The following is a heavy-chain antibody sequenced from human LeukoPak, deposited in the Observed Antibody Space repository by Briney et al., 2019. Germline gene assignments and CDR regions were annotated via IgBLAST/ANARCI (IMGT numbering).Heavy chain of an antibody. Sequence: GASVKVSCKASGYTFTSYGISWVRQAPGQGLEWMGWISAYNGNTNYAQTLQDRLTMTTDTSTSTAYMELRSLRSDDTAVYYCARGRLRYLDWTRAYSDYWGQGTLVTVSS. CDR2: ISAYNGNT. D-gene: IGHD3-9*01. V-gene: IGHV1-18*01. CDR3: ARGRLRYLDWTRAYSDY. J-gene: IGHJ4*02. CDR1: GYTFTSYG.